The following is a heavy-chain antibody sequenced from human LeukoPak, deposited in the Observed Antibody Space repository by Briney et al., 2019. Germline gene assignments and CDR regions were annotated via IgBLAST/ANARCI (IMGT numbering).Heavy chain of an antibody. CDR3: ARHKYYDSSGDMYNWFDP. CDR1: GGSISSSSYY. Sequence: SETLSLTCTVSGGSISSSSYYWGWIRQPPGKGLEWIGSIYYSGSTYYNPSLKSRVTISVDTSKNQFSLKLSSVTAADTAVYYCARHKYYDSSGDMYNWFDPRGQGTLVTVSS. J-gene: IGHJ5*02. D-gene: IGHD3-22*01. V-gene: IGHV4-39*01. CDR2: IYYSGST.